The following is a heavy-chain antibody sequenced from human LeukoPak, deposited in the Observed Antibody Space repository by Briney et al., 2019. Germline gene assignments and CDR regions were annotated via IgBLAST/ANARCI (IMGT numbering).Heavy chain of an antibody. D-gene: IGHD1-26*01. J-gene: IGHJ4*02. Sequence: SETLSLTCTVSGGSISSSSYYWGWIRQPPGKGLEWIGSIYYSGSTYYNPSLKSRITISVDTSKNQFSLKLSSVTAADTAVYYCARDKTLIRGGSYWKQPTAAFDYWGQGTLVTVSS. CDR1: GGSISSSSYY. V-gene: IGHV4-39*07. CDR2: IYYSGST. CDR3: ARDKTLIRGGSYWKQPTAAFDY.